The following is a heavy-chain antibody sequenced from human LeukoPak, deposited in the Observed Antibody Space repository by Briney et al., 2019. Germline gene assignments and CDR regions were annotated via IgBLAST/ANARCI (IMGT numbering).Heavy chain of an antibody. D-gene: IGHD3-3*01. CDR3: AKDGSWNGGYFDY. CDR1: GFTFSSYA. V-gene: IGHV3-23*01. Sequence: GGSLRLSCAASGFTFSSYAMSWVRQAPGKGMEWVSAISGSGGSTYYADSVKGRFTISRDNSKNTLYLQMNSLRAEDTAVYYCAKDGSWNGGYFDYWGQGTLVTVSS. J-gene: IGHJ4*02. CDR2: ISGSGGST.